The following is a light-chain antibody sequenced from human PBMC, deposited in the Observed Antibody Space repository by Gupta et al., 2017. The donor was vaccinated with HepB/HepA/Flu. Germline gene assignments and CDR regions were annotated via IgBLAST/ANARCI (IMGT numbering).Light chain of an antibody. CDR2: DAS. CDR1: QSVSSY. Sequence: PGERATLSCRASQSVSSYLAWYQQKPGQAPRLLIYDASNRATGIPARFSGSGSGTDFTLTISSLEPEDFAVYYCQQRSNWPPWTFGQGTKVEIK. J-gene: IGKJ1*01. V-gene: IGKV3-11*01. CDR3: QQRSNWPPWT.